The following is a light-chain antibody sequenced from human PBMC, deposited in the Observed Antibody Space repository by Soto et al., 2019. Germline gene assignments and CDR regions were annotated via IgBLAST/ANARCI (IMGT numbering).Light chain of an antibody. CDR1: QDISNY. J-gene: IGKJ5*01. CDR3: QQYDNIPIT. Sequence: DIQMTQSPSSLSASVGDRVSITCQASQDISNYLNWYQQRPGKAPKLLIHHASNLDTGVPSRFSGSESGTDFTLTISSLQPEDIATYYCQQYDNIPITFGQGTRLEI. CDR2: HAS. V-gene: IGKV1-33*01.